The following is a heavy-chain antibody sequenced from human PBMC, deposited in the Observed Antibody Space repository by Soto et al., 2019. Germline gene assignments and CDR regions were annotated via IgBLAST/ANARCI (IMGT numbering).Heavy chain of an antibody. Sequence: SETLSLTCTLSGGSISSDSYYWGWIRQSPEKGLEWIASISYSGSTYYNPTLKSRRIISVDTSNSQFSLKLSSVIAAATAVYYCARGSPVWANGLDVWGQGTTVT. CDR3: ARGSPVWANGLDV. CDR2: ISYSGST. D-gene: IGHD3-16*01. J-gene: IGHJ6*02. CDR1: GGSISSDSYY. V-gene: IGHV4-39*01.